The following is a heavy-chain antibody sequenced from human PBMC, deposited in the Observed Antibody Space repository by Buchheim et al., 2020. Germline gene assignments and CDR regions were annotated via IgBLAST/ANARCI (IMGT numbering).Heavy chain of an antibody. CDR3: ARDSLDYGDYEYFQH. CDR2: ISYDGSYK. J-gene: IGHJ1*01. Sequence: QVQLVESGGGVVQPGRSLRLSCAASGFTFSRYAMHWVRQAPGKGLEWVAVISYDGSYKYDADSVKGRFTISRDNSKNTLYLQMNSLRTEDTAVYYCARDSLDYGDYEYFQHWGQGTL. V-gene: IGHV3-30*04. D-gene: IGHD4-17*01. CDR1: GFTFSRYA.